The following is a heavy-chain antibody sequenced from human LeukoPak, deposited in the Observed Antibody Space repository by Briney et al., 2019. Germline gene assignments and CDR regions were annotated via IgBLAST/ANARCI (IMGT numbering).Heavy chain of an antibody. CDR3: ARGWSGYFDY. Sequence: ASVKVSCKASGYTFTGYYMHWVRQAPGQGLEWMGWINPSSGGTNYAQKFQGRVTMTSDMSTSTVYMELSSLRSEDTAVYYCARGWSGYFDYWGQGTLVTVSS. D-gene: IGHD3-3*01. CDR1: GYTFTGYY. CDR2: INPSSGGT. V-gene: IGHV1-2*02. J-gene: IGHJ4*02.